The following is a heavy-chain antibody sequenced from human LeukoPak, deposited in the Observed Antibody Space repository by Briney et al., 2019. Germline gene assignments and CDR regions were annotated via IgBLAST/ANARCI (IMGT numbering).Heavy chain of an antibody. V-gene: IGHV3-23*01. Sequence: PGGSLRLSCAASGFTFSSYEMNWVRQAPGKGLEWVSAISGSGGSTYYADSVKGRFTISRDNSKNTLYLQMNSLRAEDTAVYYCAKDGIAVAGTDYWGQGTLVTVSS. CDR2: ISGSGGST. D-gene: IGHD6-19*01. CDR1: GFTFSSYE. J-gene: IGHJ4*02. CDR3: AKDGIAVAGTDY.